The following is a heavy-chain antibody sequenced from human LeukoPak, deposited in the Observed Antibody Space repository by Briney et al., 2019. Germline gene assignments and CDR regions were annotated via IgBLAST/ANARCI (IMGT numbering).Heavy chain of an antibody. CDR3: ARGGSPGDSFDY. Sequence: SETLSLTCTVSGYSISSGYYWGWIRQPPGKGLEWIGSIYHSGSTYYNPSLKSRVTISVDTSKNQFSLKLSSVTAADTAVYYCARGGSPGDSFDYWGQGTLVTVSS. CDR2: IYHSGST. V-gene: IGHV4-38-2*02. J-gene: IGHJ4*02. D-gene: IGHD4-17*01. CDR1: GYSISSGYY.